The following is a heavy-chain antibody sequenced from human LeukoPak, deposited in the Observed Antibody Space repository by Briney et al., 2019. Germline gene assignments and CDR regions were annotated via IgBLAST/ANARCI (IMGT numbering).Heavy chain of an antibody. Sequence: KPSETLSLTCTVSGGSISSYYWSWIRQPPGKGLEWIGYIYYSGSTNYNPSLKSRVTISVDTSKNQFSLKLSSVTAADTAVYYCARGKGRWLQSLKYFDFWGQGTLVTVSS. CDR1: GGSISSYY. V-gene: IGHV4-59*01. J-gene: IGHJ4*02. CDR3: ARGKGRWLQSLKYFDF. CDR2: IYYSGST. D-gene: IGHD5-24*01.